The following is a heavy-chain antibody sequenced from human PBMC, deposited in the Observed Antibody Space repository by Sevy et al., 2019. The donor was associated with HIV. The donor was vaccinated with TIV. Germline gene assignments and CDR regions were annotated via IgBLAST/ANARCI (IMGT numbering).Heavy chain of an antibody. D-gene: IGHD3-3*01. J-gene: IGHJ3*02. CDR3: VREDINAPRTVLSFDI. Sequence: ASVKVSCKTTGYIFSDYNTHWVRQAPGQGLEWMALINPNSGVTIYAHNFRGRVSVTRDTSMSTAYMELSGLTSDDTAVYYCVREDINAPRTVLSFDIWGQGTMVTVSS. CDR2: INPNSGVT. CDR1: GYIFSDYN. V-gene: IGHV1-2*06.